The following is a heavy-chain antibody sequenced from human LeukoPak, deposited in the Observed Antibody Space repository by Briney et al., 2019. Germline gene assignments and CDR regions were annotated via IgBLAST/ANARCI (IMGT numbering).Heavy chain of an antibody. J-gene: IGHJ4*02. CDR3: ARLTRLSTSPDRYYLDY. Sequence: PSETLSLTCTVSGDSISSYYWSWIRQPPGKRLEWIGYIYTSGGTNYIPSLKGRVTISIDTSKNQFSPKLSSVTAADSAVYYCARLTRLSTSPDRYYLDYWGQGTLVTVSS. CDR1: GDSISSYY. CDR2: IYTSGGT. V-gene: IGHV4-4*09. D-gene: IGHD6-6*01.